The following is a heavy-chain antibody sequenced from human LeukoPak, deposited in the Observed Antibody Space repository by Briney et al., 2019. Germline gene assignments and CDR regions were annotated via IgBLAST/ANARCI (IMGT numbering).Heavy chain of an antibody. V-gene: IGHV4-59*08. CDR3: ARQGGGYSSHGFDY. D-gene: IGHD4-4*01. CDR2: IHYTGNT. Sequence: SETLSLTCTVSGGSMSPYHWGWIRQPPGKGLEWTGYIHYTGNTKYNPSLKSRVSISVDTSKNQFSLNLRSVTAADTAVYYCARQGGGYSSHGFDYWGQGTLVTVSS. J-gene: IGHJ4*02. CDR1: GGSMSPYH.